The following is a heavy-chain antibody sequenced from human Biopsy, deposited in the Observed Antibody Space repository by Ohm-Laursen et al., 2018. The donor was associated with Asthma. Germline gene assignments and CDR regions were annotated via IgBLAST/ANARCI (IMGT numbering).Heavy chain of an antibody. CDR1: GGYLTGHY. CDR2: IDQSGYT. Sequence: TLSLTCTVYGGYLTGHYWNWIRQPPGKGLEWIGEIDQSGYTNYNLSLKSRVTISADTSKNQFHLNLSSVTAADTAVHFCARAAITGIRGWFDPWGQGTQVTVSS. D-gene: IGHD1-20*01. J-gene: IGHJ5*02. V-gene: IGHV4-34*01. CDR3: ARAAITGIRGWFDP.